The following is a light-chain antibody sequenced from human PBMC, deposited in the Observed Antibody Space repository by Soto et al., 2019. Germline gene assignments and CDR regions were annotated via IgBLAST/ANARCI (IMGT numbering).Light chain of an antibody. Sequence: EIVMTQSPATLSVSPGERATLSCRASQSVSSNLAWYQQKPGQAPRLLIYGASTRATGIPARFSGSGSGTEFTLTISSLQSEDFAVYYCKQYNNWPPGETFGQGTKLEIK. J-gene: IGKJ1*01. V-gene: IGKV3-15*01. CDR1: QSVSSN. CDR3: KQYNNWPPGET. CDR2: GAS.